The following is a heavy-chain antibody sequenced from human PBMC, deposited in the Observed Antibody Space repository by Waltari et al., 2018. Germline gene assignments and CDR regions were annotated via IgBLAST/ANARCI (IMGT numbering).Heavy chain of an antibody. D-gene: IGHD2-2*01. CDR2: INYDGSQT. J-gene: IGHJ4*02. CDR3: AKSRGFEY. CDR1: GFTFSRYW. Sequence: VQLVESGGGLVQPGGSLRLSRGASGFTFSRYWMSWVRQTPGKGLQWVANINYDGSQTYYVDSVKGRFTISRDNAKNSVFLQMNSLRVEDTAVYYCAKSRGFEYWGQGALITVSS. V-gene: IGHV3-7*01.